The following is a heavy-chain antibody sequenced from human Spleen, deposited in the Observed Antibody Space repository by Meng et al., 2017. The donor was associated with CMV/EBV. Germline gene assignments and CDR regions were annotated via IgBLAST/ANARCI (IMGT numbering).Heavy chain of an antibody. CDR2: ISYDGSSK. V-gene: IGHV3-30-3*01. CDR3: ARGFCSGTSSSPIHPPPTYAMDV. Sequence: GESLKISCAASGFSFSSYAIHWVRQAPGKGLEWVALISYDGSSKYYVDSVKGRFTISRDNSKSTLYLQMNSLRGEDTAVYYCARGFCSGTSSSPIHPPPTYAMDVWGQGTTVTVSS. D-gene: IGHD2-2*01. J-gene: IGHJ6*02. CDR1: GFSFSSYA.